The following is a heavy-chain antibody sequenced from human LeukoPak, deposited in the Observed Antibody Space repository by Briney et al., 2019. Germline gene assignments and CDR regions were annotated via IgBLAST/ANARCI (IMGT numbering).Heavy chain of an antibody. D-gene: IGHD1-26*01. Sequence: GGSLRLSCAASGFTFSSYEMNWVRQAPGRGLEWVSYISSSGSTIYYADSVKGRFPISRDNAKNSLYLQMNSLRAEDTAVYYCARVGADFDYWGQGTLVTVSS. CDR3: ARVGADFDY. CDR1: GFTFSSYE. V-gene: IGHV3-48*03. J-gene: IGHJ4*02. CDR2: ISSSGSTI.